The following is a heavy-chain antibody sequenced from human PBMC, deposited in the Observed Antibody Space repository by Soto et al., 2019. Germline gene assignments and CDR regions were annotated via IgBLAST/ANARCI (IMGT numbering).Heavy chain of an antibody. Sequence: EVQLVESGGGLVQPGGSLRLSCAASGFTFSSYWMHWVRQSPGKGLVWVSRISSDGRSTNYADSVRGRFTISRDNAKNTLYLQMSGLRAEDTAVYFCTKGYSSYDYAYWGQGSLVTVSS. CDR1: GFTFSSYW. J-gene: IGHJ4*02. V-gene: IGHV3-74*01. CDR3: TKGYSSYDYAY. CDR2: ISSDGRST. D-gene: IGHD5-12*01.